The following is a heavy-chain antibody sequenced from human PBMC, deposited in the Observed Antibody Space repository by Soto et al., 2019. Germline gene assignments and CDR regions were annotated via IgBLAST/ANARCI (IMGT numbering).Heavy chain of an antibody. J-gene: IGHJ1*01. D-gene: IGHD3-22*01. CDR3: TKGVVVITSYFQH. CDR1: GFTFSSYG. CDR2: ISYDESNK. V-gene: IGHV3-30*18. Sequence: GGSLRLSCAASGFTFSSYGMHWVRQAPGKGLEWVAVISYDESNKYYAGSVKGRFTISRDNSKNTLYLQMNSLRAEDTAVYYCTKGVVVITSYFQHWGQGTLVTVSS.